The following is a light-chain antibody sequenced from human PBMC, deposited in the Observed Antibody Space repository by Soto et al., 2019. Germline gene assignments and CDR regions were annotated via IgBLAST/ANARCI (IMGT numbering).Light chain of an antibody. CDR2: GNT. V-gene: IGLV1-40*01. Sequence: QSVLTQPPSVSGAPGQRVTISCTASSSNIGAGYDVHWYQQLPGTAPKLLIYGNTNRPSGVPDRFSGSKSSTSASLAITGLQAEDEADYYCQSYDSSLSAWVFGGGTKLTVL. CDR1: SSNIGAGYD. J-gene: IGLJ3*02. CDR3: QSYDSSLSAWV.